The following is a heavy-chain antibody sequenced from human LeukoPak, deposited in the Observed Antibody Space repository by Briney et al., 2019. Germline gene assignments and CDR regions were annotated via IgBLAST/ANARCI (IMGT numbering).Heavy chain of an antibody. D-gene: IGHD3-22*01. CDR2: IRYDGSNK. Sequence: GGSLRLSCAASGFTFSSYGMHWVRQAPGKGLEWVAFIRYDGSNKYYADSVKGRFTISRDNSKNTLYLQMNSLRVADTAVYYCAKDPTHYRVWDDYDSTVLSYWGQGTLVTVSS. J-gene: IGHJ4*02. CDR1: GFTFSSYG. CDR3: AKDPTHYRVWDDYDSTVLSY. V-gene: IGHV3-30*02.